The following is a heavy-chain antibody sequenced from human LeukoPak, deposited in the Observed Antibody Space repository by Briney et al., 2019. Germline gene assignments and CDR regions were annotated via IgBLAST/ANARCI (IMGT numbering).Heavy chain of an antibody. CDR3: ARERRQGRDFQH. D-gene: IGHD2-15*01. Sequence: ASVKVSCKASGYTFTSYYMHWVRQAPGQGLEWMGIINPSGGSTSYAQKFQGRVTITADKSTSTAYMELSSLRSEDTAVYYCARERRQGRDFQHWGQGTLVTVSS. V-gene: IGHV1-46*01. J-gene: IGHJ1*01. CDR1: GYTFTSYY. CDR2: INPSGGST.